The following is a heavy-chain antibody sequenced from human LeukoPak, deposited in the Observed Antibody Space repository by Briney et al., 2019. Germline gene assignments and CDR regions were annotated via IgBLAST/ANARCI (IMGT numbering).Heavy chain of an antibody. CDR2: ISGTSTNI. CDR3: ARSGAFGEPGYFDY. D-gene: IGHD1-14*01. J-gene: IGHJ4*02. V-gene: IGHV3-21*01. Sequence: PGGSLRLSCAASGFTFSSFGMNWVRQAPGKGLEWVSCISGTSTNIYNADSLKGRFTISRDNAKNSLYLQLDSLRAEDTAVYYCARSGAFGEPGYFDYWGQGTLVTVSS. CDR1: GFTFSSFG.